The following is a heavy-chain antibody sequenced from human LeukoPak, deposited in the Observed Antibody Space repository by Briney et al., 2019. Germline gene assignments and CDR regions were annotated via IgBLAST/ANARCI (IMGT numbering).Heavy chain of an antibody. V-gene: IGHV4-31*03. CDR3: ARDPGGRNWFDP. D-gene: IGHD3-10*01. Sequence: SETLSLTCTVSGGSISSGGYYWSWIRQHPGKGLEWIEYIYYSGSTYYNPSLKSRITISVDTSKNQFSLKLSSVTAADTAVYYCARDPGGRNWFDPWGQGALVTVSS. J-gene: IGHJ5*02. CDR1: GGSISSGGYY. CDR2: IYYSGST.